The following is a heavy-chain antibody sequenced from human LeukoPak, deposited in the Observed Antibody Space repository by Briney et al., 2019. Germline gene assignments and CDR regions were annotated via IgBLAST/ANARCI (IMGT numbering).Heavy chain of an antibody. V-gene: IGHV3-21*04. CDR2: ISSSSSYI. CDR3: AKGPSTDWFFDL. CDR1: GFTFSSYS. J-gene: IGHJ2*01. Sequence: GGSLRLSCAASGFTFSSYSMNWVRQAPGKGLEWVSSISSSSSYIYYADSVKGRFTISRDNAKNSLYLQMNSLRPEDTALYYCAKGPSTDWFFDLWGRGTLVTVSS.